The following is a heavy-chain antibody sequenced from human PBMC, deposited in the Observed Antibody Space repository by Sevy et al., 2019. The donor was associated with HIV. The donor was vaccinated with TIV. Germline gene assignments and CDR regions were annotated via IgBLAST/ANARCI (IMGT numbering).Heavy chain of an antibody. CDR1: GYTLTAFA. D-gene: IGHD3-22*01. Sequence: ASVKVSCKVSGYTLTAFAMHWVRQAPGKGLEWMGTFDPEDDERIYAQKFQGRVSMTEDTSADTAYMELSSLRSEDTAIYYCATKKDYYDSSAYPVDYWGQGTLVTVSS. V-gene: IGHV1-24*01. J-gene: IGHJ4*02. CDR3: ATKKDYYDSSAYPVDY. CDR2: FDPEDDER.